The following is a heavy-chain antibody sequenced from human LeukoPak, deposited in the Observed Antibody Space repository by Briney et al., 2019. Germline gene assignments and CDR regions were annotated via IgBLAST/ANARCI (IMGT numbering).Heavy chain of an antibody. D-gene: IGHD2-21*02. J-gene: IGHJ3*01. CDR2: MSYDEGTK. CDR1: GFTFSTYA. V-gene: IGHV3-30-3*01. Sequence: GRSLRLSCAASGFTFSTYAMHWVRQAPGKGLEWVAHMSYDEGTKYYADSVKGRFTISRDNSKNTLYLQMNSLRAEDTAFYYCARGGAYCRGDCPLDAFDPWGQGTMVTVSS. CDR3: ARGGAYCRGDCPLDAFDP.